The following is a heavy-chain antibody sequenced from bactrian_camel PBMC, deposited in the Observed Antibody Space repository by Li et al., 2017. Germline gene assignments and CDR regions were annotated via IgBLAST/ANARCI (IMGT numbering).Heavy chain of an antibody. CDR2: FDSDGST. CDR3: AFEIQPRVGGLDYSQGAPMAPLCPTQGY. D-gene: IGHD7*01. J-gene: IGHJ4*01. Sequence: HVQLVESGGGSVQAGGSLRLSCAASGYTYTRYMRSCMGWVRQAPGKEREGVAAFDSDGSTSYADSVKGRFTISQDNAKNTLYLQMNSLKPEDTAMYYCAFEIQPRVGGLDYSQGAPMAPLCPTQGYWGQGTQVTVS. CDR1: GYTYTRYMRSC. V-gene: IGHV3S26*01.